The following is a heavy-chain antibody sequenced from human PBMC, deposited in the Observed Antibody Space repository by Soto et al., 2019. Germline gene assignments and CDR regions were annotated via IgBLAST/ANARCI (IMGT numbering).Heavy chain of an antibody. V-gene: IGHV1-69*02. J-gene: IGHJ5*02. Sequence: QVQLVQSGAEVKKPGSSVTVSCKASVGTFSSYTISWVRQAPGQGLDWMGRIIPTLGIANYAQKFQGRVTINADKAKRTACMVLSSLRSENRAVYYCARGLWEESRAGYRGWFDPWGQGALVSVSS. CDR3: ARGLWEESRAGYRGWFDP. CDR1: VGTFSSYT. D-gene: IGHD5-12*01. CDR2: IIPTLGIA.